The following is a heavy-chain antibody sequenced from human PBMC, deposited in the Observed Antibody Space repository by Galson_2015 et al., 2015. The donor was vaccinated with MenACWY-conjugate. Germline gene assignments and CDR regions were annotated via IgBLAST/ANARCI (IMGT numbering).Heavy chain of an antibody. D-gene: IGHD3-22*01. Sequence: SLRLSCAASEFTFSTYGMTWVRQGPGKGLEWVSAISGSTTGTFYADSVKGRFTISRDNSRNTVYLQMNNLRVEDTAIYYCAKGLRANGGYRWFVS. V-gene: IGHV3-23*01. CDR1: EFTFSTYG. CDR3: AKGLRANGGYRWFVS. CDR2: ISGSTTGT. J-gene: IGHJ5*01.